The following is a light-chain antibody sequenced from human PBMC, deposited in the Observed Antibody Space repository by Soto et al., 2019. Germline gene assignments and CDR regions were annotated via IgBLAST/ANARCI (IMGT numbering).Light chain of an antibody. CDR1: QSVSSY. CDR2: GAS. CDR3: HQYDSWT. V-gene: IGKV3-20*01. Sequence: ETMFTPSPCSLSLSHGERAPFSCRASQSVSSYLAWYQQKPGQAPRLLIYGASSRATGIPDRFRGSGSGTDFTLTISRLEPEDFAVNYCHQYDSWTAGQGTKVDI. J-gene: IGKJ1*01.